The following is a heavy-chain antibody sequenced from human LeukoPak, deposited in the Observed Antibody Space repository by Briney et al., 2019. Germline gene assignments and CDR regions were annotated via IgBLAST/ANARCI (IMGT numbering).Heavy chain of an antibody. CDR2: IYPGDSDT. CDR1: GYSFTNYW. D-gene: IGHD5-12*01. V-gene: IGHV5-51*01. CDR3: ARLRRGIVATPAAFDI. Sequence: GESLKISCKGSGYSFTNYWIGWVRQMPGKGLEWMGIIYPGDSDTRYSPSFQGQVTISADKSISTAYLQWSSLKASDTAMYYCARLRRGIVATPAAFDIWGQGTMVTVSS. J-gene: IGHJ3*02.